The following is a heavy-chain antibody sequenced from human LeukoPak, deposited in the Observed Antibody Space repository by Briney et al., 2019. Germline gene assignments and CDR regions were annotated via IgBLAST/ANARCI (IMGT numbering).Heavy chain of an antibody. CDR3: ARLPRWDIVVVPAAIVDY. CDR1: GGSISSSSYY. J-gene: IGHJ4*02. V-gene: IGHV4-39*01. D-gene: IGHD2-2*02. Sequence: SETLPLTCTVSGGSISSSSYYWGWIRPPTGKGLEWIGSIYYSGSTYYNPSLKSRVTISVDTSKNQFSLKLRSVTAADTAVYYCARLPRWDIVVVPAAIVDYWGQGTLVIVSS. CDR2: IYYSGST.